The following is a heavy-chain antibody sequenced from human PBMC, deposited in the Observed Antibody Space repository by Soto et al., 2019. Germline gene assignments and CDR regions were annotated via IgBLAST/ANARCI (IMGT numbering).Heavy chain of an antibody. CDR1: GYTFTSYG. J-gene: IGHJ4*02. CDR3: ARGGYFDSSNYLAY. Sequence: ASVKVSCKASGYTFTSYGINWVRQAPGRGLEWMGWINPGNGNTKYSQQFQGRVIIDRDTSASTAYMELSSLRPEDTAVYYCARGGYFDSSNYLAYCRLRTLVTASS. CDR2: INPGNGNT. D-gene: IGHD3-22*01. V-gene: IGHV1-3*01.